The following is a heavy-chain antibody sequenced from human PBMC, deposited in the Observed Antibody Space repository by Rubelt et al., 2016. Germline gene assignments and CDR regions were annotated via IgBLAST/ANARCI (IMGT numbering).Heavy chain of an antibody. Sequence: EVQLVESGGGLVQPGGSLRLSCVASGFTFSDFWMSWVRQAPGKGLEWVANIKQDGSEKHYVASVRGRFTISRDNARNTLYLQMNSLRADDTAVYYCARRYFDYWGLGTLVAVSS. J-gene: IGHJ4*02. CDR2: IKQDGSEK. CDR1: GFTFSDFW. CDR3: ARRYFDY. V-gene: IGHV3-7*01.